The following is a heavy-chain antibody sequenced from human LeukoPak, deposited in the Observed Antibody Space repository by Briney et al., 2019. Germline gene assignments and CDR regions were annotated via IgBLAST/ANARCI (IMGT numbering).Heavy chain of an antibody. CDR2: IWYDGSNK. J-gene: IGHJ4*02. Sequence: GGSLRLSCAASGFTFSSYGMHCIRQAPGKGLEWVAVIWYDGSNKYYADSVKGRFTISRDNSKNTLYLQMNSLRAEDTAVYYCARDRSRFGELSIFDYWGQGTLVTVSS. CDR3: ARDRSRFGELSIFDY. D-gene: IGHD3-10*01. V-gene: IGHV3-33*01. CDR1: GFTFSSYG.